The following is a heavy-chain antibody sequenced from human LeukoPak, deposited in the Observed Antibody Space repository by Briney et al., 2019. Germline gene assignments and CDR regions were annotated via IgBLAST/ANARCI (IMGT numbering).Heavy chain of an antibody. D-gene: IGHD2-15*01. CDR2: ISAGGDTT. V-gene: IGHV3-23*01. Sequence: PGGSLRLSCAASGFTFSSYAMSWVRQAPGKGLEWVFAISAGGDTTYCADSVKGRFTISRDNSQNRRYLQMNNLRAEDTAVYYCASKGGYCSGGGCYFRILTFNIWGQGTMVTVSS. CDR3: ASKGGYCSGGGCYFRILTFNI. CDR1: GFTFSSYA. J-gene: IGHJ3*02.